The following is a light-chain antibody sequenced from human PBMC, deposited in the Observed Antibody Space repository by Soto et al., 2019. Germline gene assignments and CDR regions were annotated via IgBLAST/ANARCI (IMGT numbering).Light chain of an antibody. V-gene: IGKV1-27*01. Sequence: DIQMTQSPTSLSASVGDRVTITCRASQVIRNFVAWYQQKPGKAPKLLIYAASTLQSGVPSRFSGSGSWTDFTLTINSLQPEDVATYSCQKYSSVPVFGPGTKVEIK. J-gene: IGKJ3*01. CDR3: QKYSSVPV. CDR2: AAS. CDR1: QVIRNF.